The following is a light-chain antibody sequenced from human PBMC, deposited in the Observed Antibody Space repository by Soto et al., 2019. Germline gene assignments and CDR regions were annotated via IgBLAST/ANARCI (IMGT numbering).Light chain of an antibody. CDR1: SSDVGSYNL. CDR3: SSWAGRRTWV. J-gene: IGLJ3*02. V-gene: IGLV2-23*02. Sequence: QSALTQPASVSGSPGQSITISCTGTSSDVGSYNLVSWYQQHPGKAPKLMIYEVSKRPSGVSDCFSGSNSGNTASLTISGLQAEDEADYYCSSWAGRRTWVFGGGTQLTVL. CDR2: EVS.